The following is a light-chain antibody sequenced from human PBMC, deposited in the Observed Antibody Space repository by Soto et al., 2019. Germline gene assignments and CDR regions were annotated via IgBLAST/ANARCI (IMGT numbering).Light chain of an antibody. Sequence: MKMYLSLSTLAVSVRDRVTMTCRASQSISSWLAWYQQKPGKAPKLLIYKASSLESGVPSRFSGSGSGTEFTLTISSFQPDDFTTYCSQLSNIHLYPFGHVGLLE. CDR3: QLSNIHLYP. J-gene: IGKJ5*01. V-gene: IGKV1-5*03. CDR2: KAS. CDR1: QSISSW.